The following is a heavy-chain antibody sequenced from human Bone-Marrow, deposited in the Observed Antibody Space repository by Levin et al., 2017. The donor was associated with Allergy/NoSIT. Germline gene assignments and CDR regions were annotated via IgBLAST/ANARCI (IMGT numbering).Heavy chain of an antibody. J-gene: IGHJ4*02. CDR2: IWYDGSNK. CDR3: AREFGGINTITGFDY. D-gene: IGHD3-16*01. V-gene: IGHV3-33*01. Sequence: PGGSLRLSCAASGFIFSSYGMHWVRQAPGKGLEWVAVIWYDGSNKYYADSVKGRLTISRDNSKSTLYLDMNSLRAEDTAVYYCAREFGGINTITGFDYWGQGILVTVSS. CDR1: GFIFSSYG.